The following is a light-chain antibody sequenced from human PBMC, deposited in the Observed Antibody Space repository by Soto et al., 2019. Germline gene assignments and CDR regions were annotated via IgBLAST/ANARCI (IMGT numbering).Light chain of an antibody. CDR2: GAS. CDR3: RQYGSSPPRT. J-gene: IGKJ4*01. Sequence: EIVLTQSPGPLTLSPGERATLSCRASQIVCSTYLAWYQQKRGHAPRLLIYGASSRATGSPDWFSGSGSGTDFFLTISRMLHDEFAVYYCRQYGSSPPRTFGGGTKVEIK. V-gene: IGKV3-20*01. CDR1: QIVCSTY.